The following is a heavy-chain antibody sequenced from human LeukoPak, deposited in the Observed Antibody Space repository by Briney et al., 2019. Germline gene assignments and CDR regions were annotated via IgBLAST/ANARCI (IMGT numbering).Heavy chain of an antibody. J-gene: IGHJ4*02. CDR2: MSPNSGDT. V-gene: IGHV1-8*01. CDR1: GYTFTNLD. CDR3: ASNPPNTGDFYY. Sequence: GASVKVSCKTSGYTFTNLDINWLRQAPGQGLEWMGWMSPNSGDTGYAQKFQGRVSMTRDIFKSTAYMEFSSLRSEDTAIYYCASNPPNTGDFYYWGLGTLVTVSS. D-gene: IGHD1-1*01.